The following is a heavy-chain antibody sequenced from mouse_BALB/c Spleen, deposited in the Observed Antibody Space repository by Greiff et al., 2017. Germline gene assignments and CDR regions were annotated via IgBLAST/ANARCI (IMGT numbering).Heavy chain of an antibody. CDR2: INPSSGYT. J-gene: IGHJ2*01. CDR3: ARGTTVVEPFDY. Sequence: QVHVKQSGAELARPGASVKMSCKASGYTFTSYTMHWVKQRPGQGLEWIGYINPSSGYTNYNQKFKDKATLTADKSSSTAYMQLSSLTSEDSAVYYCARGTTVVEPFDYWGQGTTLTVSS. CDR1: GYTFTSYT. V-gene: IGHV1-4*01. D-gene: IGHD1-1*01.